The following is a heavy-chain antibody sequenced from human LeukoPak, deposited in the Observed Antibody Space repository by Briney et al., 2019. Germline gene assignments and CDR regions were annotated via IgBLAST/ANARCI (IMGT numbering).Heavy chain of an antibody. CDR2: INPNSGGT. Sequence: ASVKVSCEASGYTFTGYYMHWVRQAPGQGLEWMGWINPNSGGTNYAQKFQGRVTMTRDTSISTAYMELSRLRSDDTAVYYCARGGGIAVAPFDYWGQGTLVTVSS. J-gene: IGHJ4*02. D-gene: IGHD6-19*01. CDR1: GYTFTGYY. CDR3: ARGGGIAVAPFDY. V-gene: IGHV1-2*02.